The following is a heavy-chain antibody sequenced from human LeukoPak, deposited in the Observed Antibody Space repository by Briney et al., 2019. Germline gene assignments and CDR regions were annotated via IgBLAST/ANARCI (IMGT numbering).Heavy chain of an antibody. D-gene: IGHD3-10*01. CDR1: GYTFTSYG. CDR2: ISAYNGNT. J-gene: IGHJ4*02. CDR3: ARGTPDITMVRGAYPFDY. Sequence: ASVKVSCKASGYTFTSYGISWVRQAPGQGLEWMGWISAYNGNTNYAQKPQGRVTMTTDTSTSTAYMELRSLRSDDTAVYYCARGTPDITMVRGAYPFDYWGQGTLVTVSS. V-gene: IGHV1-18*04.